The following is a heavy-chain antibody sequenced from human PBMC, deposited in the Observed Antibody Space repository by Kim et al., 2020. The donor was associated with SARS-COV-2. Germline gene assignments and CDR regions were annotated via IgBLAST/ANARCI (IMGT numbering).Heavy chain of an antibody. CDR2: IYYSGST. J-gene: IGHJ6*02. Sequence: SETLSLTCTVSGGSISSSSYYWGWIRQPPGKGLEWIGSIYYSGSTYYNPSLKSRVTISVDTSKNQFSLKLSSVTAADTAVYYCARLGRGYYYGSGSSLMDVWGQGTTVTVSS. CDR3: ARLGRGYYYGSGSSLMDV. CDR1: GGSISSSSYY. V-gene: IGHV4-39*01. D-gene: IGHD3-10*01.